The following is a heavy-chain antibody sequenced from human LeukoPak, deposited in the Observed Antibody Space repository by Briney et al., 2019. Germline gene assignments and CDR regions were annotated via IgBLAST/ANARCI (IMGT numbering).Heavy chain of an antibody. D-gene: IGHD2-2*01. J-gene: IGHJ4*02. V-gene: IGHV4-39*01. CDR2: IYYSGST. CDR1: GGSISSNKYY. CDR3: ARVNPSSTTFLLWAPADY. Sequence: SSETLSLTCTVSGGSISSNKYYWGWIRQPPGKGLEWIGSIYYSGSTYYNPTLKSRVTIFVDTSKNQFSLKLSSVTAADTTVYYCARVNPSSTTFLLWAPADYWGQGTLVSVSS.